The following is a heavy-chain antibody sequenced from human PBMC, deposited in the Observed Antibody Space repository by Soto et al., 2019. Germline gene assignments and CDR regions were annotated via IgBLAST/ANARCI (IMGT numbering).Heavy chain of an antibody. CDR2: IIPIFGTA. J-gene: IGHJ4*02. D-gene: IGHD1-7*01. CDR1: GGTFSSYA. Sequence: SVKVSCKASGGTFSSYAISWVRQAPGQGLEWMGGIIPIFGTANYAQKFQGRVTITADKSTSTAYMELSSLRAEDTALYYCAKNQERELPRVIDFWGQGTLVTVSS. CDR3: AKNQERELPRVIDF. V-gene: IGHV1-69*06.